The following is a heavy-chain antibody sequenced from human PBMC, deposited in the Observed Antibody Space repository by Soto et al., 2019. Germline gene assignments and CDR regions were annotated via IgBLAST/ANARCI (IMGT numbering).Heavy chain of an antibody. CDR1: GLSFTNFA. Sequence: GXLRLSCAASGLSFTNFAMSWVRQAPGKGLEWVAGIGSSGDITWYADSVKGRLSISRDNSKNTLYLQLNSLRFEDTAVYYCAKDDFTDRGDDYFDYWGPGTLVTASS. D-gene: IGHD2-21*02. J-gene: IGHJ4*02. V-gene: IGHV3-23*01. CDR2: IGSSGDIT. CDR3: AKDDFTDRGDDYFDY.